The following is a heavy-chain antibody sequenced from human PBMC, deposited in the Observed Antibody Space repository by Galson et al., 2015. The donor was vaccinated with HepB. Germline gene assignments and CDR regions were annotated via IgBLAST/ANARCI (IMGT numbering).Heavy chain of an antibody. Sequence: SLRLSCAASGFTFSSYGMHWVRQAPGKGLEWVAVIWFDGSNKYYADSVKGRFTISRDNSKNTLYLQMNSLRAEDTAVYYCARGITARGYYFDYWGQGTLVTVSS. CDR2: IWFDGSNK. V-gene: IGHV3-33*01. CDR3: ARGITARGYYFDY. J-gene: IGHJ4*02. CDR1: GFTFSSYG. D-gene: IGHD3-10*01.